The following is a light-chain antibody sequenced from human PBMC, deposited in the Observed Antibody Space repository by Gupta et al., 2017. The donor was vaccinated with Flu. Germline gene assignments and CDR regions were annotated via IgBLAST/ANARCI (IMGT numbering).Light chain of an antibody. V-gene: IGLV6-57*01. CDR1: SGSIASNH. Sequence: FLLPQPPSVSESPGKTVTISCTRSSGSIASNHVQWYQQRPGSSPTTVINQRHSGVPDRFSCSIDISSNAATLTISGLKKEDEADYYCQSEDSSNHYVFGTGTKVTVL. J-gene: IGLJ1*01. CDR3: QSEDSSNHYV.